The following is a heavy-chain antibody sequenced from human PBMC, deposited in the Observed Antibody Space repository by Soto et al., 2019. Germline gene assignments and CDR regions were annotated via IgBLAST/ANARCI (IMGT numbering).Heavy chain of an antibody. CDR1: GGSISSYY. D-gene: IGHD3-10*01. V-gene: IGHV4-59*08. J-gene: IGHJ3*02. CDR3: ERAYGLGAFDI. CDR2: IFYSGST. Sequence: QVQLQESGPGLVKPSETLSLTCTVSGGSISSYYWSWIRQPPGKGLECIGYIFYSGSTNYNPSLKSRVKLYVDTSKNQFSLKLSSVNAADTAVYYCERAYGLGAFDIWGQGTMVTVSS.